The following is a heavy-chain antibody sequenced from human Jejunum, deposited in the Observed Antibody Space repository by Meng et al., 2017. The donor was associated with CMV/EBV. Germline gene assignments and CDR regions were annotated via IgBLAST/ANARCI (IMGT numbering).Heavy chain of an antibody. V-gene: IGHV3-23*01. Sequence: SGFSFGGYAMGWVRQVPGKGLEWLSSVSGSGQMTHYADSVKGRFFISKDKSTNTLYLQMNSLRAEDTAIYYCAKERIELWCFDYWGQGTQVTVSS. J-gene: IGHJ4*02. CDR1: GFSFGGYA. D-gene: IGHD2-21*01. CDR3: AKERIELWCFDY. CDR2: VSGSGQMT.